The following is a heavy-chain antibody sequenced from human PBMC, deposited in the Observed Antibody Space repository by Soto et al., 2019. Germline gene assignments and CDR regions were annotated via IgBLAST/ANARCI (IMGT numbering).Heavy chain of an antibody. CDR1: GGSISSGDYY. J-gene: IGHJ1*01. D-gene: IGHD6-13*01. CDR3: ARGVISSSSWYSFPEYFQH. Sequence: QVQLQESGPGLVKPSQTLSLTCTVSGGSISSGDYYWSWIRQPPGKGLEWIGYIYYSGSTYYNPSVRRRVTISVGTTKNQFSLKLSAATAADTAVYYCARGVISSSSWYSFPEYFQHWGQGTLVTVSS. CDR2: IYYSGST. V-gene: IGHV4-30-4*08.